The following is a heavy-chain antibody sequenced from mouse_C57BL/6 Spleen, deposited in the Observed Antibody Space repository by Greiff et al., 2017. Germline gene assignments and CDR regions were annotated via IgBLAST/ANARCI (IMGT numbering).Heavy chain of an antibody. J-gene: IGHJ2*01. CDR3: ARGLGVFDY. V-gene: IGHV1-42*01. Sequence: QLQQSGPELVKPGASVKISCKASGYSFTGYYMNWVKQSPEKSLEWIGEINPSTGGTTYNQKFKAKATLTVDKSSSTAYMQLKSLTSEDSAVYYCARGLGVFDYWGQGTTLTVSS. CDR2: INPSTGGT. CDR1: GYSFTGYY.